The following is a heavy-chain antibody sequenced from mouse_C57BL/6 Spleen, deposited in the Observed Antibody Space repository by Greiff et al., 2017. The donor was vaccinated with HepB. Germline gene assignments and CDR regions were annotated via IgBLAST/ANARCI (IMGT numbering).Heavy chain of an antibody. CDR2: IRSKSNNYAT. D-gene: IGHD2-4*01. Sequence: EVKLVESGGGLVQPKGSLKLSCAASGFSFNTYAMNWVRQAPGKGLEWVARIRSKSNNYATYYADSVKDRFTISRDDSESMLYLQMNNLKTEDTAMYYCVRQYDYALDYWGQGTTLTVSS. CDR3: VRQYDYALDY. J-gene: IGHJ2*01. CDR1: GFSFNTYA. V-gene: IGHV10-1*01.